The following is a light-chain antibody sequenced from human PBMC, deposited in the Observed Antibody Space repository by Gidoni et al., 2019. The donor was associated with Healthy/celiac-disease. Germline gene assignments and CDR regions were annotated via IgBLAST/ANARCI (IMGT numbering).Light chain of an antibody. CDR3: QQYNNWPPMCS. V-gene: IGKV3-15*01. CDR1: QSVSSN. Sequence: EIVMTQSPATPSVSPGERATLSCRASQSVSSNLAWYQQKPGQAPRLLIYGASTRATGIPARFSGSGSGTEFTLTISSLQSEDFAVYYCQQYNNWPPMCSFXXXTKLEIK. CDR2: GAS. J-gene: IGKJ2*04.